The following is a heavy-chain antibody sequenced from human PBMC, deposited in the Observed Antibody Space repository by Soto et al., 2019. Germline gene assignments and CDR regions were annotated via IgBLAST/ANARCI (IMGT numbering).Heavy chain of an antibody. J-gene: IGHJ4*02. Sequence: GESLKISCKGSGYSFTSYWIGWVRQMPGKGLEWMWTIYPGDSDTRYSPSFQGQVTISADKSISNAYLQWSSLKATDTAMYYCARRSSSWYFDYWGQGTLVTVSS. CDR1: GYSFTSYW. V-gene: IGHV5-51*01. D-gene: IGHD6-13*01. CDR3: ARRSSSWYFDY. CDR2: IYPGDSDT.